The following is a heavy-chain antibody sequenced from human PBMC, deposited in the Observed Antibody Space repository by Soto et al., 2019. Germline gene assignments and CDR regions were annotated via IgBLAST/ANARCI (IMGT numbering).Heavy chain of an antibody. CDR1: GNTFNAYL. D-gene: IGHD2-21*02. Sequence: GESLKISFKVSGNTFNAYLIGWVRQMPVKGLEWMGIIFPGDSDTIYSPSFQGQVTMSVDKSINTAYLQWRSLTASDTAIYFCARASIVVTAIHSAFDVCGQGTMLTFSS. CDR2: IFPGDSDT. V-gene: IGHV5-51*01. CDR3: ARASIVVTAIHSAFDV. J-gene: IGHJ3*01.